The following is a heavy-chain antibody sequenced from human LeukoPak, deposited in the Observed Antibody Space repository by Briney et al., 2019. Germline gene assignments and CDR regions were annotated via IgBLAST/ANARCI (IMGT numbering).Heavy chain of an antibody. CDR1: GYSFTSYW. CDR3: ARLKTEMATIDY. V-gene: IGHV5-51*01. Sequence: GESLKISCKGSGYSFTSYWIGWVRQVPGKGLEWMWIIYPGDSDTRYGPAFQGQVTISADKSISTAYLQWSSLKASDTAMYYCARLKTEMATIDYWGQGTLVTVSS. D-gene: IGHD5-24*01. J-gene: IGHJ4*02. CDR2: IYPGDSDT.